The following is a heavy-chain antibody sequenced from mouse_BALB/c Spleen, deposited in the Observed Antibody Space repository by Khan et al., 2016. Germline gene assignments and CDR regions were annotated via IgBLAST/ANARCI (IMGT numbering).Heavy chain of an antibody. CDR3: VANFDY. Sequence: EVQLVESGGGLVQTKGSLKLSCAASGFTFNTYAMNWVRQAPGKGLEWVARIRSKSNNYATYYADSVKDRFTISRDDSQSMLYLQMNNLKTDDTAMYYCVANFDYWGQGTTLTVSS. CDR2: IRSKSNNYAT. CDR1: GFTFNTYA. J-gene: IGHJ2*01. V-gene: IGHV10-1*02.